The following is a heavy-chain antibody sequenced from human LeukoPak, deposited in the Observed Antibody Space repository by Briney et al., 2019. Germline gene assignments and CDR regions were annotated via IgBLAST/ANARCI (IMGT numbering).Heavy chain of an antibody. CDR3: ARVVVSSGGNSNYYYGTDV. J-gene: IGHJ6*02. CDR1: GGSISSGGYS. Sequence: SQTLSLTCTVSGGSISSGGYSWSWIRQHPGKGLEWIRYIYYSGSTYYNPSLKSRVTISVDTSKNQFSLKLSSVTAADTAVYYCARVVVSSGGNSNYYYGTDVWGQGTTVTVSS. D-gene: IGHD4-23*01. V-gene: IGHV4-31*03. CDR2: IYYSGST.